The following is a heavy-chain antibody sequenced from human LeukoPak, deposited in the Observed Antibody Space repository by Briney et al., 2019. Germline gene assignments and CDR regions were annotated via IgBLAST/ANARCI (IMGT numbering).Heavy chain of an antibody. J-gene: IGHJ4*02. CDR3: ARVRSRSITIFGVVILESYYFDY. D-gene: IGHD3-3*01. Sequence: ASVKVSCKASGYTFTSYDINCVRQATGQGLEWMGWMNPNSGNTGYARELQGRVTMTRNTSISTDYMGLSSLRSEDTAVYYCARVRSRSITIFGVVILESYYFDYWGQGTLVTVSS. V-gene: IGHV1-8*01. CDR1: GYTFTSYD. CDR2: MNPNSGNT.